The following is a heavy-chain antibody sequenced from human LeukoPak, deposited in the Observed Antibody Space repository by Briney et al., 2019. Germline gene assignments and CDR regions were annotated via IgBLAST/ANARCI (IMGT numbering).Heavy chain of an antibody. CDR2: IKQDGSEK. Sequence: GGSLRLSCAASGFTFISYRMSGVRQAPGKGLEWVANIKQDGSEKYYVDSVKGRFTISRDNAKRSLYLQLNSLRVEDVAVYYCARDVHWQQLDYWGQGTLVSVSS. CDR3: ARDVHWQQLDY. CDR1: GFTFISYR. D-gene: IGHD6-13*01. V-gene: IGHV3-7*01. J-gene: IGHJ4*02.